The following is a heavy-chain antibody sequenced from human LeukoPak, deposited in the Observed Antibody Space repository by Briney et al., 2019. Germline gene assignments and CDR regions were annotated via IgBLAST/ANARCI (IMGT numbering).Heavy chain of an antibody. J-gene: IGHJ4*02. CDR1: GFTFSNFS. CDR3: ARGRITAF. CDR2: ISSSSSYI. D-gene: IGHD1-20*01. V-gene: IGHV3-21*01. Sequence: PGGSLRLSCAASGFTFSNFSMNWVRQPPGKGLEWVSSISSSSSYIYYADSVKGRFTISRDNAKNSLYLQMSSLRAEDTAVYYCARGRITAFWGQGTLATVPS.